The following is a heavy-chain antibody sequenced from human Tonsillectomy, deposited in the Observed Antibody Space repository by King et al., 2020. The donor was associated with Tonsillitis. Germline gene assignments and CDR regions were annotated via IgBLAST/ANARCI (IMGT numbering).Heavy chain of an antibody. CDR3: ARVGNFDWLLYFHY. J-gene: IGHJ4*02. Sequence: VQLVESGGGLVTPGGSLRLSCAASAFTFSDYYMTWIRQAPGKGLEWVSYISSRGTTIYYADSVKGRFTISWDNAKNSLYLQMNSLRAEDTAVYYCARVGNFDWLLYFHYWGQGTLVTVSS. V-gene: IGHV3-11*01. CDR1: AFTFSDYY. CDR2: ISSRGTTI. D-gene: IGHD3-9*01.